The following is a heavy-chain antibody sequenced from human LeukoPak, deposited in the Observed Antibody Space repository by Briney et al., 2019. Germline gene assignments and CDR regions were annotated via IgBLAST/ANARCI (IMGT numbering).Heavy chain of an antibody. D-gene: IGHD3-22*01. J-gene: IGHJ5*02. CDR3: ARELAQGGYYFGWFDP. CDR2: IIPIFGTA. V-gene: IGHV1-69*05. Sequence: ASVKVSCKASGGTFSSYAISWVRQAPGQGLEWMGGIIPIFGTANYAQKFQGRVTITTDASTSTASMELSSLRSEDTAVYYCARELAQGGYYFGWFDPWGQGTLVTVSS. CDR1: GGTFSSYA.